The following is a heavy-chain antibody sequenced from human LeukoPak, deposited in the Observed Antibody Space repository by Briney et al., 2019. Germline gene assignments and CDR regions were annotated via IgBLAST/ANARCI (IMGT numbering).Heavy chain of an antibody. CDR2: IYYSGIT. Sequence: PSETLSLTCTVSGGSISSYYWSWIRQPPGKGLEWVGYIYYSGITNYNPSLKSRVTISVDTSKNQFSLKLSSVTAADTAVYYCARSVPAAGYGMDVWGQGTTVTVSS. CDR1: GGSISSYY. CDR3: ARSVPAAGYGMDV. V-gene: IGHV4-59*01. J-gene: IGHJ6*02. D-gene: IGHD2-2*01.